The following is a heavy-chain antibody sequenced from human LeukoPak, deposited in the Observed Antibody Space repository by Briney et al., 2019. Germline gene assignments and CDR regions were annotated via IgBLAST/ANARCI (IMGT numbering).Heavy chain of an antibody. D-gene: IGHD5-24*01. CDR2: IKQDGSKK. J-gene: IGHJ4*02. Sequence: GGSLRLSCVASGFPFSSYWMTWVRQAPGKGLEWVANIKQDGSKKSYVNSVKGRFTISRDNAKNSLYLQMNSLRAEDTAIYYCTRVGYIDEGIDYWGQGTLVTVSS. CDR3: TRVGYIDEGIDY. CDR1: GFPFSSYW. V-gene: IGHV3-7*04.